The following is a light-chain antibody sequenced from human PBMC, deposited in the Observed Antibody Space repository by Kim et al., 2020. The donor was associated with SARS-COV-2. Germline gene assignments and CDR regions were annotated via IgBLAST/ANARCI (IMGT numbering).Light chain of an antibody. CDR3: QQYNDWPLT. Sequence: EIVMTQSPAALSVSPGDRVTLSCRASQSVGSDLAWYQQKPGQAPRLLIYGASARATGIPARFSGSGSGTEFTLTISSLQSEDFVVYYCQQYNDWPLTLGGGTKVDIK. CDR2: GAS. V-gene: IGKV3-15*01. J-gene: IGKJ4*01. CDR1: QSVGSD.